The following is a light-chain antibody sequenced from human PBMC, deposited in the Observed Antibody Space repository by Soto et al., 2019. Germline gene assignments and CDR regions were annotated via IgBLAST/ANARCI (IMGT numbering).Light chain of an antibody. CDR2: GSS. CDR3: QQYGSSPPYT. Sequence: EVVLTQSPGTLSLSPGERATLSCRASPSVTNKYLAWYQQKPGQAPRLLIFGSSDRATGIPDRFSGSGSGTDFTLTISRLEPEDFAVYYCQQYGSSPPYTFGQGTKLEI. V-gene: IGKV3-20*01. J-gene: IGKJ2*01. CDR1: PSVTNKY.